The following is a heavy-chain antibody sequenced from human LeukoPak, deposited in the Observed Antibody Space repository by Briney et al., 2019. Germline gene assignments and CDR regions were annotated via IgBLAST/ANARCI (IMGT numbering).Heavy chain of an antibody. J-gene: IGHJ4*02. CDR1: RGTFSSYA. CDR3: ARGTFSGQLAY. Sequence: ASVKVSCKASRGTFSSYAISWVRQAPGQGLEWMGRIIPILGIANYAQKFQGRVTITADKSTSTAYMELSSLRSEDTAVYYCARGTFSGQLAYRGQGTLVTVSS. V-gene: IGHV1-69*04. CDR2: IIPILGIA. D-gene: IGHD6-6*01.